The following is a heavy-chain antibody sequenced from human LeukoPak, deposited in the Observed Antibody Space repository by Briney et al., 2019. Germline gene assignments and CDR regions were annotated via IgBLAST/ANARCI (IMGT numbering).Heavy chain of an antibody. CDR1: GGSISTYF. CDR3: ARGGGSGRYEKIWFDP. J-gene: IGHJ5*02. V-gene: IGHV4-59*01. Sequence: SETLSPTCTVSGGSISTYFWSWIRQPPGKGLEWIGYVYYSGTTNYNPSLKSRVTISVDTSKNQFSLRLTSVTAADTAVYYCARGGGSGRYEKIWFDPWGQGTLVTVSS. D-gene: IGHD6-19*01. CDR2: VYYSGTT.